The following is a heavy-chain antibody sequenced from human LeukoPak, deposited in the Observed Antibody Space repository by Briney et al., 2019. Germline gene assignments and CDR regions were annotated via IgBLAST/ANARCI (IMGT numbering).Heavy chain of an antibody. J-gene: IGHJ3*01. D-gene: IGHD1-26*01. Sequence: SETLSLTCTVSGGSISTYHWSWIRQPPGKGLEWIGYIYYSGSTNYDPSLKSRVTISVDTSRDQFSLKLRSVTAADTAVYYCARQGPSGSYANAFDLWGQGTMVTVSS. CDR1: GGSISTYH. CDR2: IYYSGST. CDR3: ARQGPSGSYANAFDL. V-gene: IGHV4-59*08.